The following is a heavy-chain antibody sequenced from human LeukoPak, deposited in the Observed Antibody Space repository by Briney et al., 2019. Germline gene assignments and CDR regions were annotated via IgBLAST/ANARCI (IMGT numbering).Heavy chain of an antibody. CDR3: AKDQGSSGRNAFDI. CDR2: ISYDGSNK. J-gene: IGHJ3*02. CDR1: GFTFSSYA. V-gene: IGHV3-30-3*01. Sequence: GRSLRLSCAASGFTFSSYAMHWVRQAPGKGLEWVAVISYDGSNKYYADSVKGRFTISRDNSKNTVYLQMIGLRAEDTAVYYCAKDQGSSGRNAFDIWGRGTTVTVSS. D-gene: IGHD6-19*01.